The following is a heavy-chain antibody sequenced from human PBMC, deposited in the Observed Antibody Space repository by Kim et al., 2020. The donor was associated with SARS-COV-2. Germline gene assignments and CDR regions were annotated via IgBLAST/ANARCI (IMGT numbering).Heavy chain of an antibody. J-gene: IGHJ4*02. D-gene: IGHD3-22*01. V-gene: IGHV3-30*02. Sequence: ANSRQGRFTISRDNSKNTLYLQMSSLGAEDKAVYYCAKDQGYYDIAYYFDYWGQGTLVTVSS. CDR3: AKDQGYYDIAYYFDY.